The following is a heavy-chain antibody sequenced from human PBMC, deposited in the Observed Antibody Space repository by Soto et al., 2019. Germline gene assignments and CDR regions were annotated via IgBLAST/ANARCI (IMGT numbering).Heavy chain of an antibody. Sequence: PGGSLRLSCAASGFTFSTYSMHWVRQAPGKGLEWVAVISYDGSNKYYADSAKGRFTLSRDNSKNTLYLQMNSLRTEDTAVYYCARVSGTYSRYFYYGMDVWGQGTTVTLSS. CDR3: ARVSGTYSRYFYYGMDV. CDR1: GFTFSTYS. J-gene: IGHJ6*02. D-gene: IGHD1-26*01. V-gene: IGHV3-30*04. CDR2: ISYDGSNK.